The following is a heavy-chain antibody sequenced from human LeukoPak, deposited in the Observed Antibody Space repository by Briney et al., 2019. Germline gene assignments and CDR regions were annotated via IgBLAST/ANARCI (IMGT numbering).Heavy chain of an antibody. CDR3: ARWRVLTAGYYYDSSGQYYFDY. D-gene: IGHD3-22*01. CDR2: IYYSGST. J-gene: IGHJ4*02. Sequence: SETLSLTCTVSGASVSSGSYYWSWIRQPPGKGLEWIVCIYYSGSTNYNPSLKSRVTISVYTSKNQFSLKLSSVTAADTAVYYCARWRVLTAGYYYDSSGQYYFDYWGQGTLVTVSS. V-gene: IGHV4-61*01. CDR1: GASVSSGSYY.